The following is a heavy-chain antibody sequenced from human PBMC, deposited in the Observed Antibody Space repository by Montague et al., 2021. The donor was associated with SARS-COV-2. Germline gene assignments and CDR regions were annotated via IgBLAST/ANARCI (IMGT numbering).Heavy chain of an antibody. CDR3: ARVVTIFGVGDTFDY. D-gene: IGHD3-3*01. CDR1: GGSISSGGYY. V-gene: IGHV4-31*03. J-gene: IGHJ4*02. Sequence: TLSLTCTVSGGSISSGGYYWGWIRQPPGKGLEWIGYIYYSGSTYYNPSLKSRVTISVGTSKNQFSLKLSSVTAADTAVYYCARVVTIFGVGDTFDYWGQGTLVTVSS. CDR2: IYYSGST.